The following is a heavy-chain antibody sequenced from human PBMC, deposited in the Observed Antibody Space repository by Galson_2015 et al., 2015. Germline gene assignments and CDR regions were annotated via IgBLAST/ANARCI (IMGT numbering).Heavy chain of an antibody. D-gene: IGHD6-13*01. CDR3: ARHRAAGGGYYYGMDV. Sequence: QSGAEVKKPGESLKISCKGSGYRFSNYWIAWVRQMPGKGLEWMGIINPGDSDTRYSPSFKARATFPAARSLITPYLQWSSLKASDTAMYYCARHRAAGGGYYYGMDVWGQGTTVTVSS. J-gene: IGHJ6*02. V-gene: IGHV5-51*01. CDR1: GYRFSNYW. CDR2: INPGDSDT.